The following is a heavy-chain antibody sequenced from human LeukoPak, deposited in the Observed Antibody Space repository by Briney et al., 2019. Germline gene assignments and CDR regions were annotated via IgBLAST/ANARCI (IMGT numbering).Heavy chain of an antibody. CDR2: IYYSGST. Sequence: SETLSLTCTVSGGSIGSGSYYWGWIRRPPGKGLEWFGSIYYSGSTHYNPSLKSRVTISVDTSKNEFSLKLSSVTAADTAVYYCARNNTLMMYPRGGEDKGFDYWGQGTLVTVSS. V-gene: IGHV4-39*01. CDR1: GGSIGSGSYY. CDR3: ARNNTLMMYPRGGEDKGFDY. D-gene: IGHD2-8*01. J-gene: IGHJ4*02.